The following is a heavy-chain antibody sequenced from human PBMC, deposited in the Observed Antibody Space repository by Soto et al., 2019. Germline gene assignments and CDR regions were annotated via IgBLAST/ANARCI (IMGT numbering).Heavy chain of an antibody. D-gene: IGHD1-1*01. CDR2: ISGSGGST. V-gene: IGHV3-23*01. CDR3: AKGSTPFQTSTNYYYYRDV. CDR1: GFTFSSYA. J-gene: IGHJ6*03. Sequence: GGSLRLSCAASGFTFSSYAMNWVRQAPGKGLEWVSAISGSGGSTYYADSVKGRFTISRDNSKNTLYLQMNSLRAEDTAVYYCAKGSTPFQTSTNYYYYRDVWGKGTTVTVSS.